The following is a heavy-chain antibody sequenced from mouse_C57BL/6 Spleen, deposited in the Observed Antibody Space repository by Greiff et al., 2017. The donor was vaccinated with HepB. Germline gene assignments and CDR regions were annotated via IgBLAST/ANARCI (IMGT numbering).Heavy chain of an antibody. J-gene: IGHJ3*01. CDR1: GYTFTDYE. CDR2: IDPETGGT. D-gene: IGHD4-1*01. Sequence: QESGAELVRPGASVTLSCKASGYTFTDYEMHWVKQTPVHGLEWIGAIDPETGGTAYNQKFKGKAILTADKSSSTAYMELRSLTSEDSAVYYCTRELGPFAYWGQGTLVTVSA. V-gene: IGHV1-15*01. CDR3: TRELGPFAY.